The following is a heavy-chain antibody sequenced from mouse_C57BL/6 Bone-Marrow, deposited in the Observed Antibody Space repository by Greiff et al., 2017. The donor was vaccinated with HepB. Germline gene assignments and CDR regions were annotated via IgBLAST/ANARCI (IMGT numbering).Heavy chain of an antibody. CDR1: GFTFSDYY. J-gene: IGHJ4*01. CDR3: ARPHYGYGAMDD. CDR2: ISNGGGST. Sequence: EVKLMESGGGLVQPGGSLKLSCAASGFTFSDYYMYWVRQTPEKRLEWVAYISNGGGSTYYPDTVKGRFTIARDNAKNTLYLQMSSLKSEDTAMYSCARPHYGYGAMDDWGKGTTVTVAS. D-gene: IGHD2-14*01. V-gene: IGHV5-12*01.